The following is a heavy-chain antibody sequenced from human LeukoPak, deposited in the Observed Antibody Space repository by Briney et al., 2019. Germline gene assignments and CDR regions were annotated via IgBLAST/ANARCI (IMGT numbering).Heavy chain of an antibody. V-gene: IGHV3-21*01. Sequence: GGSLRLSCAASGFTFSSYSTNWVRQAPGKGLEWVSSISSSSSYIYYADSVKGRFTISRDNAKNSLYLQMNSLRAEDTAVYYCARDGYSSSWEHFDYWGQGTLVTVSS. CDR3: ARDGYSSSWEHFDY. CDR1: GFTFSSYS. D-gene: IGHD6-13*01. J-gene: IGHJ4*02. CDR2: ISSSSSYI.